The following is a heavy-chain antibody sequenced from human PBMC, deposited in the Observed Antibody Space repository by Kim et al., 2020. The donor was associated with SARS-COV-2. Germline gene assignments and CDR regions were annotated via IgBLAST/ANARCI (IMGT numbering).Heavy chain of an antibody. CDR1: GFTFSHYG. Sequence: GGSLRLSCAASGFTFSHYGMHWIRQVPGKGLEWVAVISHDGSDKFYADSVSGQFTISRDNSRNTLYVQMTSLRVEDTAVYYCAKDPRSDTDGYYFDYWG. V-gene: IGHV3-30*18. CDR2: ISHDGSDK. D-gene: IGHD3-22*01. CDR3: AKDPRSDTDGYYFDY. J-gene: IGHJ4*01.